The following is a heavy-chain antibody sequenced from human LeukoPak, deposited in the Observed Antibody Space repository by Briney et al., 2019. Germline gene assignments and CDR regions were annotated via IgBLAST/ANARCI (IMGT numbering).Heavy chain of an antibody. J-gene: IGHJ4*02. Sequence: PGGSLRLSCAGSGFTFSRNSMNWVRQAPGKGLGWVSSISTSSSYIYYADSVKGRFTISRDNAKKSLYLQMNSLRVEDTAVYYCARGAEGIAATDSNFDYWGQGTVVTVSS. CDR3: ARGAEGIAATDSNFDY. V-gene: IGHV3-21*01. CDR2: ISTSSSYI. D-gene: IGHD6-13*01. CDR1: GFTFSRNS.